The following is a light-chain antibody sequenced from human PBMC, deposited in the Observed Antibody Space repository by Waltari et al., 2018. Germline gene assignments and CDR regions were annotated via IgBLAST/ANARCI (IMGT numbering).Light chain of an antibody. V-gene: IGLV1-44*01. J-gene: IGLJ2*01. CDR1: TSNIGSNP. CDR2: TDD. Sequence: QSVLTQPPSASGTPGQRVTISCSGSTSNIGSNPVSWYQQLPGTAPKLLIYTDDQTPSGVPDRFSGSTCGTSASLAISGPQSEDEAHYHCSAWDDNLNGVIFGGGTKLTVL. CDR3: SAWDDNLNGVI.